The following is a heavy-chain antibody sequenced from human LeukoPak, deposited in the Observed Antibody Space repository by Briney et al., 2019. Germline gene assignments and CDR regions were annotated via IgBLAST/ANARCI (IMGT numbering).Heavy chain of an antibody. CDR3: ARSRKTNYYFDY. Sequence: ASVKVSCKASGGTFSSYAISWVRQAPGQGLEWMGGIIPIFGTANYAQKCQGRVTITADKSTSTAYMELSSLRSEDTAVYYCARSRKTNYYFDYWGQGTLVTVSS. J-gene: IGHJ4*02. CDR1: GGTFSSYA. CDR2: IIPIFGTA. D-gene: IGHD1-14*01. V-gene: IGHV1-69*06.